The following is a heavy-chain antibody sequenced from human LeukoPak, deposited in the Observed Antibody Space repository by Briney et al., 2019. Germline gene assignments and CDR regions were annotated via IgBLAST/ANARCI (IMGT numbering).Heavy chain of an antibody. Sequence: SETPSLTCTVSGGSISSSSYYWGWIRQPPGKGLEWIGSIYYGGSTYYNPSLKSRVTISVDTSKNQFFLKLSSVTAADTAVYYCARRVAGTRGIDYWGQGTLVTVSS. J-gene: IGHJ4*02. D-gene: IGHD6-19*01. V-gene: IGHV4-39*01. CDR2: IYYGGST. CDR3: ARRVAGTRGIDY. CDR1: GGSISSSSYY.